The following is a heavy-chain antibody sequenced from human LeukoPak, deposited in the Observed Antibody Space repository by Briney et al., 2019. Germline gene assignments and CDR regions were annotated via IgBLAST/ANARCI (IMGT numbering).Heavy chain of an antibody. CDR3: AKEKQRNFDY. V-gene: IGHV3-33*06. Sequence: GGSLRLSCAASGFTLSNYGFHWVRQAPGKGLEWVAVIWYDGSNKYYADSVKGRFTISRDNSKNTLYLQMNSLRAEDTAVYYCAKEKQRNFDYWGQGTLVTVSS. CDR2: IWYDGSNK. CDR1: GFTLSNYG. J-gene: IGHJ4*02.